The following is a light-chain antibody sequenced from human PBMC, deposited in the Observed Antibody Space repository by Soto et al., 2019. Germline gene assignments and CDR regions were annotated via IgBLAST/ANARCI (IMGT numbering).Light chain of an antibody. V-gene: IGLV2-11*01. CDR2: DVS. Sequence: QSALTQPRSVSGSRGQSVTISCTGTGSDVGGYNYVSWYQQHPGKAPKLMISDVSKRPSGVPDRFSGSKSGNTASLTISGLQAEDEADYYCCSYAGSYTWVFGGGTKLTVL. CDR3: CSYAGSYTWV. J-gene: IGLJ3*02. CDR1: GSDVGGYNY.